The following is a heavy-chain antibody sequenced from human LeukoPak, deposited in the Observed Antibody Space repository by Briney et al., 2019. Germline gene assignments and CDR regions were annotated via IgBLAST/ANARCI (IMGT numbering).Heavy chain of an antibody. Sequence: GESLKISCKGSGYRFTTYWIGWVRQMPGKGLEWMGIIYPGDSDTRYSPSFQGQVTISADKSISTAYLQWSSLKASDTAMYYCARRHYYDSSGYYPPDSWGQGTLVTVSS. D-gene: IGHD3-22*01. J-gene: IGHJ5*01. V-gene: IGHV5-51*01. CDR1: GYRFTTYW. CDR3: ARRHYYDSSGYYPPDS. CDR2: IYPGDSDT.